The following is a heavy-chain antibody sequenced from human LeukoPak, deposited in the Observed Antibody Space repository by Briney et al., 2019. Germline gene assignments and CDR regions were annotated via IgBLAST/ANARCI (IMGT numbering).Heavy chain of an antibody. V-gene: IGHV1-24*01. J-gene: IGHJ4*02. CDR2: FDPEDGET. Sequence: ASVKVSCKVSGYTLTELSMHWVRQAPGKGLEWMGGFDPEDGETIYAQKFQGRVTMTEDTSTDTAYMELSSLRSEDTAVYYCATSGEMATITYFDYWGQGTLVTVSS. D-gene: IGHD5-24*01. CDR1: GYTLTELS. CDR3: ATSGEMATITYFDY.